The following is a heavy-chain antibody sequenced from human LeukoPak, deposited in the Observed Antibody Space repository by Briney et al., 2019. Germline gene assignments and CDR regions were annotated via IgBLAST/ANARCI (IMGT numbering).Heavy chain of an antibody. V-gene: IGHV3-33*01. J-gene: IGHJ4*01. CDR2: IAYDGSRA. CDR3: TRYNNDHFDY. CDR1: GFTFGGYG. D-gene: IGHD1-14*01. Sequence: GRSLRLSCAGSGFTFGGYGMHWFRQTPGKGLEWVAVIAYDGSRAFYADSVKGRLTISRDNSKNTMSVQMDDLRAEDTAVYYCTRYNNDHFDYWGQGTLVTVSS.